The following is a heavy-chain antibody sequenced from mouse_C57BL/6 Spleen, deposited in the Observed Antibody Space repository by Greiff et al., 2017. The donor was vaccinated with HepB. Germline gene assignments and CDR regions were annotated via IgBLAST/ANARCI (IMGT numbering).Heavy chain of an antibody. CDR3: AREDYDYDERYFDV. CDR2: IYPRDGST. J-gene: IGHJ1*03. CDR1: GYTFTSYD. V-gene: IGHV1-85*01. D-gene: IGHD2-4*01. Sequence: QVQLKESGPELVKPGASVKLSCKASGYTFTSYDINWVKQRPGQGLEWIGWIYPRDGSTKYNEKFKGKATLTVDTSSSTAYMELHSLTSEDSAVYFCAREDYDYDERYFDVWGTGTTVTVSS.